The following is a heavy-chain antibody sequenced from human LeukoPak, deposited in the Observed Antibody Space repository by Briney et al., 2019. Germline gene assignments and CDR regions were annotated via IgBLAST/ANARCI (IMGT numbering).Heavy chain of an antibody. Sequence: GGSLRLSCAASGFTFSSNGMHWVRQAPGKGLEWVAFIRYDGSNKYYADSVKGRFTISRDNSKNTLYLQMNSLRAEDTAVYYCAKVGSGEPYYYYYYMDVWGKGTTVTVSS. J-gene: IGHJ6*03. CDR2: IRYDGSNK. CDR1: GFTFSSNG. V-gene: IGHV3-30*02. D-gene: IGHD3-10*01. CDR3: AKVGSGEPYYYYYYMDV.